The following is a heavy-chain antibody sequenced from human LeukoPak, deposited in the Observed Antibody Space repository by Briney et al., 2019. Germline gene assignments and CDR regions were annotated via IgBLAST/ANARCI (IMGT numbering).Heavy chain of an antibody. CDR1: GFTFSSYT. CDR3: ARDFLGESGAAGC. V-gene: IGHV3-21*01. CDR2: ISPSGSST. D-gene: IGHD2-8*02. J-gene: IGHJ4*02. Sequence: GGSLRLSRAASGFTFSSYTMNWARQAPGKGPEWVSSISPSGSSTWNADSVRGRFTISRDNGKNSVYLQMNSLRGEDTGVYYCARDFLGESGAAGCWGQGTLVTVSS.